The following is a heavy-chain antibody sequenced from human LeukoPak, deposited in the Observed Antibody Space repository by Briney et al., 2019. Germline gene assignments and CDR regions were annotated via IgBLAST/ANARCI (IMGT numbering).Heavy chain of an antibody. CDR1: GFTFSRYA. D-gene: IGHD4-17*01. V-gene: IGHV3-23*01. J-gene: IGHJ4*02. Sequence: GGSLRLSCAACGFTFSRYAMSWGREAPGKGMEWVSAISGSGGSTYYADSVKGRFTISRDNSKNTLYLQMNSLRAEDTAVYYCAKDYDYGDYVDYWGQGTLVTVSS. CDR3: AKDYDYGDYVDY. CDR2: ISGSGGST.